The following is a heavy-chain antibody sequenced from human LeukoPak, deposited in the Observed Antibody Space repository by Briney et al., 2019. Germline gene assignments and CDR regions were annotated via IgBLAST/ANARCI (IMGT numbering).Heavy chain of an antibody. CDR2: ISAYNGNT. Sequence: GASVKVSCKASGYTFTSYGISWVRQAPGQGLEWMGWISAYNGNTNYAQKLQGRVTMTTVTSTSTAYMELRSLRSDDTAVYYCARDFRVPYYYDSSGRCAAYWGQGTLVTVSS. D-gene: IGHD3-22*01. CDR1: GYTFTSYG. J-gene: IGHJ4*02. CDR3: ARDFRVPYYYDSSGRCAAY. V-gene: IGHV1-18*01.